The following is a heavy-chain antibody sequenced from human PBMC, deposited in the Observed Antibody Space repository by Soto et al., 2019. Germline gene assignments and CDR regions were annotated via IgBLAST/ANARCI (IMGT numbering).Heavy chain of an antibody. CDR2: ISTYNGNT. CDR1: GYTITSFD. D-gene: IGHD6-19*01. Sequence: QVQLVQSGAEVKKPGTSVKVSCKASGYTITSFDISWVRQAPGQGLEWMGWISTYNGNTNYAQNLQGRVTMTTDTSTSTAYMELRDLRSDDTAVYYCARDAVAGAENFDYWGQGTLVTVFS. V-gene: IGHV1-18*01. J-gene: IGHJ4*02. CDR3: ARDAVAGAENFDY.